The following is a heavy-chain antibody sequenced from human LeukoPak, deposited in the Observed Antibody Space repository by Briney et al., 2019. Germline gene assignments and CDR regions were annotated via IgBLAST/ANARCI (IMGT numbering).Heavy chain of an antibody. CDR2: ISSSSSTV. J-gene: IGHJ4*02. CDR1: GFTFSTYN. Sequence: QPGGSLRLSCAASGFTFSTYNMNWVGQAPGKGLEWVSYISSSSSTVYYADSVKGRFTISRDNAKNSLYLQMNSLRDEDTAVYYCARDGGRDSTYWYYYWGQGTLVTVSS. D-gene: IGHD6-13*01. CDR3: ARDGGRDSTYWYYY. V-gene: IGHV3-48*02.